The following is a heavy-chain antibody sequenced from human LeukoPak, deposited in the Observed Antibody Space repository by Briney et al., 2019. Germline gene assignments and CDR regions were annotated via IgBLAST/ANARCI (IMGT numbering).Heavy chain of an antibody. CDR3: VTHEVTVITRSTFDN. V-gene: IGHV3-7*01. D-gene: IGHD4-23*01. Sequence: GGSLRLSRIASGFTFSHFWMSWVRQAPGKGLEWLANIKPDDSEKYYGNSVKGRFTILRDNAKNSVYLQMNSLRAEDTGVYYCVTHEVTVITRSTFDNWGQGTLVTVSS. CDR1: GFTFSHFW. CDR2: IKPDDSEK. J-gene: IGHJ4*02.